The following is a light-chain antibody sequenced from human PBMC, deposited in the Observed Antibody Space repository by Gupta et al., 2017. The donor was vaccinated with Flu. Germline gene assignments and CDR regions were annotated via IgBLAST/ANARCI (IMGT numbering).Light chain of an antibody. V-gene: IGLV2-11*01. J-gene: IGLJ1*01. Sequence: QSAPTQPRSVSGSPGQSVTISCTGTSNDVGGSNRVSWYEQRPGKAPKLILYDVTERPAGVPGRFSGSKSGNTASLTISGLQEDEEADYYCSSHAGRVTWVFGTGTTVTVL. CDR1: SNDVGGSNR. CDR3: SSHAGRVTWV. CDR2: DVT.